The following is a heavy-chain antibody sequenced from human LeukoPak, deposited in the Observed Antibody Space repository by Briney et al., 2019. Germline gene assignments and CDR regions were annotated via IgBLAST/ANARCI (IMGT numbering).Heavy chain of an antibody. J-gene: IGHJ5*02. Sequence: PGGSLRLSCAASGFTFNNYGIHWVRQAPGKALEWVAVIWYDGSNKYYADSLKGRFTISRDNSKNTLYLQMNSLRAEDTAVYYCARGGYYDSGGYFDWFDPWGQGTLVTVSS. CDR1: GFTFNNYG. CDR2: IWYDGSNK. CDR3: ARGGYYDSGGYFDWFDP. D-gene: IGHD3-22*01. V-gene: IGHV3-33*01.